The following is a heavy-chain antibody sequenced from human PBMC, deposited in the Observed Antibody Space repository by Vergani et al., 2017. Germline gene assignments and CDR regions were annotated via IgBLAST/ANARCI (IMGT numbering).Heavy chain of an antibody. CDR3: ARFGCSSTSCYSGDAFDI. D-gene: IGHD2-2*02. Sequence: QLQLQESGPGLVKPSETLSLTCTVSGGSISSSSYYWGWIRQPPGKGLEWIGSIYYSGNTYYNPSLKSRVTISVDTSKNQFSLKLSSVTAADTAVYYCARFGCSSTSCYSGDAFDIWGQGTMVTVSS. CDR2: IYYSGNT. V-gene: IGHV4-39*01. CDR1: GGSISSSSYY. J-gene: IGHJ3*02.